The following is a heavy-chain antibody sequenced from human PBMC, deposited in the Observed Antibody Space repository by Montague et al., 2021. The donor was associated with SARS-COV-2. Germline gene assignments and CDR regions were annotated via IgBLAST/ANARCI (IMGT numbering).Heavy chain of an antibody. CDR2: INYSGST. J-gene: IGHJ4*02. V-gene: IGHV4-59*13. CDR3: AGGFDS. CDR1: GGSISNYY. Sequence: SETLSLTCTVSGGSISNYYRSWIRQRQGKGLEWIGYINYSGSTNYSPSLKSRVTISVDTSKNKFSLKLSSVTAADTAVYYCAGGFDSWGQGTLVTVSS.